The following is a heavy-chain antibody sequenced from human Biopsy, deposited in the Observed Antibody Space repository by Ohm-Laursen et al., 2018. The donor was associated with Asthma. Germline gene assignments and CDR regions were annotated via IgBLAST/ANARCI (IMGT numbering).Heavy chain of an antibody. Sequence: SLRLSCTASGFNLNTYTLSWVRQAPGQGLAWLSTISYDGKFKYFADSVKGRFTISRDYSKNTLYLQMNSLRPDDTAVYYCARDVMEWYLPASDYWGQGTLVTVSS. V-gene: IGHV3-30*04. CDR2: ISYDGKFK. CDR1: GFNLNTYT. J-gene: IGHJ4*02. CDR3: ARDVMEWYLPASDY. D-gene: IGHD3-3*01.